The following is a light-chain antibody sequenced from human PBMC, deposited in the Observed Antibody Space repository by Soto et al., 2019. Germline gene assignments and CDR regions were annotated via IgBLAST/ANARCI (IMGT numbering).Light chain of an antibody. J-gene: IGKJ5*01. CDR2: DAS. V-gene: IGKV3-11*01. Sequence: EIVLTQSPATLSLSPGEMATLSCRASQSVRSYLAWYQQKPGQAPRLLIHDASSRATGIPARFSGSGSGTDFTLTISSLEPEDFAVYYCQQRTNWPSSTFGQGTRLEIK. CDR3: QQRTNWPSST. CDR1: QSVRSY.